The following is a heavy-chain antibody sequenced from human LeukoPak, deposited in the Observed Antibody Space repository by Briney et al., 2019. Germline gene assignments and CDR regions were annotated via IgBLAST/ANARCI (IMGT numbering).Heavy chain of an antibody. Sequence: GGSLRLSCAASGFTFSSYSMNWVRQAPGKGLEWVGRIKSKSDGGATDYAAPVKGRFTISRDDSKNTLYLEMNSLKIEDTAVYYCTTVTMVRDYDYWGQGTLVTVSS. V-gene: IGHV3-15*01. CDR2: IKSKSDGGAT. CDR1: GFTFSSYS. CDR3: TTVTMVRDYDY. J-gene: IGHJ4*02. D-gene: IGHD3-10*01.